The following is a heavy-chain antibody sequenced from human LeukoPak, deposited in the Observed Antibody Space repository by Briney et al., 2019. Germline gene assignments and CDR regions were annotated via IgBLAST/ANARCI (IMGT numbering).Heavy chain of an antibody. J-gene: IGHJ4*02. CDR1: GYAFTGYY. V-gene: IGHV1-2*02. CDR2: INPHSGGT. Sequence: ASVKVSCKASGYAFTGYYIHWVRQAPGQGLEWMGWINPHSGGTNYAQKFQGGVTMTRDTSITTAYMELSRLRSDDTAVYYCARAPSVRLAYCGGDCYSGMGYWGQGTLVTVSS. D-gene: IGHD2-21*02. CDR3: ARAPSVRLAYCGGDCYSGMGY.